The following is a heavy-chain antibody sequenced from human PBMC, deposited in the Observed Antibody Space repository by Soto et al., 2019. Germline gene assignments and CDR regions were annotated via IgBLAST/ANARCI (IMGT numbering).Heavy chain of an antibody. J-gene: IGHJ5*02. Sequence: SLRLSCAASGFSFSSYPMSWVRQAPGKGLEWVAAISGNAVRTYYADSVRGRFTISRENSKSTLSLQMSSLRAEDTAVYFCAKDHLTTGGTFWFDPWGRGTLVTVSS. CDR2: ISGNAVRT. CDR1: GFSFSSYP. CDR3: AKDHLTTGGTFWFDP. D-gene: IGHD1-1*01. V-gene: IGHV3-23*01.